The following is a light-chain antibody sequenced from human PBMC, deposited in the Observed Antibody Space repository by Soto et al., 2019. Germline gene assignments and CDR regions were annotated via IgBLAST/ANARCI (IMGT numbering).Light chain of an antibody. CDR2: STN. CDR1: TGAVTSGNY. CDR3: LLYYGGQLGV. Sequence: QTVVTQEPSLTVSPGGTVTLTCAASTGAVTSGNYPNWFQQKPGQAPRALIYSTNHKYSWTPARFSGSLLGGNAALTLAGVQPEDEADYYCLLYYGGQLGVFGGGTKLTVL. V-gene: IGLV7-43*01. J-gene: IGLJ2*01.